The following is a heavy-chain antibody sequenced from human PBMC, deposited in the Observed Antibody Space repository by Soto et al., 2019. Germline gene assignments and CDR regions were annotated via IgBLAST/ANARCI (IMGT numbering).Heavy chain of an antibody. D-gene: IGHD4-17*01. Sequence: ASVKGSCKASGYAFTSYYMHWLLQAPGQGLEWMGIINPSGGSTSYAQKFQGRVTMTRDTSTSTVYMELSSLRSEDTAVYYCARDSSMTTVARTYYYMDVWGKGTTVTVSS. CDR3: ARDSSMTTVARTYYYMDV. J-gene: IGHJ6*03. CDR2: INPSGGST. CDR1: GYAFTSYY. V-gene: IGHV1-46*03.